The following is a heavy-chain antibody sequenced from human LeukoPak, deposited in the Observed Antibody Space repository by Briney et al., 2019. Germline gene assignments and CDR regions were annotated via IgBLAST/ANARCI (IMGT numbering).Heavy chain of an antibody. CDR1: GFTFSSYA. CDR3: AKLVGATGVWYFDY. V-gene: IGHV3-23*01. D-gene: IGHD1-26*01. CDR2: ISDSGGTT. J-gene: IGHJ4*02. Sequence: GGSLRLSCAASGFTFSSYAMTWVRQAPGKGLEWVSGISDSGGTTDYADSVKGRFTISRDNSKNTLYLQMNSLRAEDTAVYYCAKLVGATGVWYFDYWGQGTLVTVSS.